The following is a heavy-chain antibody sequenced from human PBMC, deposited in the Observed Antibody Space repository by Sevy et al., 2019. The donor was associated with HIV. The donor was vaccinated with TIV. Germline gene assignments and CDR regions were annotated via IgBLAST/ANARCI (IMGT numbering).Heavy chain of an antibody. J-gene: IGHJ2*01. D-gene: IGHD6-13*01. CDR1: GGSFSGYY. Sequence: SETLSLTCAVYGGSFSGYYWSWIRQPPGKGLEWIGEINHSGSTNYNPSLKSRVTISVDTSKNQFSLKLSSVTAAETAVYYCARSKGDIAAAGERYFDLWGRGTLVTVSS. CDR2: INHSGST. V-gene: IGHV4-34*01. CDR3: ARSKGDIAAAGERYFDL.